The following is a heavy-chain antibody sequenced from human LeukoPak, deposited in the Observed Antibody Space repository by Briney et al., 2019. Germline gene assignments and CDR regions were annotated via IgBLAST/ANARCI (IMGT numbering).Heavy chain of an antibody. CDR2: ISGHGVRI. D-gene: IGHD2-15*01. Sequence: PGGSLRLFCITSGFVFEDYAVNWVRRAPGKGVEWVSGISGHGVRIYCAVSVEGRFTISRNNSRNTVSLQINSLRAEDTAIYYCAKTSGYQIFYPMDVCGQGTSVT. V-gene: IGHV3-23*01. CDR1: GFVFEDYA. J-gene: IGHJ6*02. CDR3: AKTSGYQIFYPMDV.